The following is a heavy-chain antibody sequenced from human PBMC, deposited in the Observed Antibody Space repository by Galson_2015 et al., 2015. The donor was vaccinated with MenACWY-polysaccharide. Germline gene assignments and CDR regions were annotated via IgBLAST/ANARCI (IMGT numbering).Heavy chain of an antibody. D-gene: IGHD2-15*01. Sequence: SLRLSCAASGFTFSSYSMNWVRQAPGRGLEWVSSISSSRTSIYYADSVKGRFTISRDNAKNSLYLQMNSLRAEDTAVYYWTRDDRYCRGAMCSPLDYGGQGTLVTVSS. J-gene: IGHJ4*02. V-gene: IGHV3-21*01. CDR3: TRDDRYCRGAMCSPLDY. CDR2: ISSSRTSI. CDR1: GFTFSSYS.